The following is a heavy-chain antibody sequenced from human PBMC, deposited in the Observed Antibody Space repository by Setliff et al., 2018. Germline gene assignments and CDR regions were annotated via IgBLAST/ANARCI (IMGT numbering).Heavy chain of an antibody. J-gene: IGHJ4*02. CDR2: ISAYTGNA. D-gene: IGHD3-3*01. CDR3: ARAPRLEWILPTFDL. Sequence: GASVKVSCKASDYPLLSYGLSWVRQAPGQGLEWLGWISAYTGNADYAQNLQGRLTMTTDTSTNTAYMELRSLASDDTAIYYCARAPRLEWILPTFDLWGQGTLVTVSS. V-gene: IGHV1-18*01. CDR1: DYPLLSYG.